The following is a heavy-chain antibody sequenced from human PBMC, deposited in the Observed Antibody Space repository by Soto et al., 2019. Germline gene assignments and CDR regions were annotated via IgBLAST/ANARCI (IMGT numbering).Heavy chain of an antibody. CDR1: GYSFTSFW. CDR2: IYPGDSDT. J-gene: IGHJ6*02. Sequence: PGESLKISCKGSGYSFTSFWIGWVRQMPGKGLEWMGIIYPGDSDTRYSPSFQGQVTISADKSISTAYLQWSSLKASDTAMYYCARHNGRYGSGSYYYYYGMAVWGQGTTVTVSS. V-gene: IGHV5-51*01. D-gene: IGHD3-10*01. CDR3: ARHNGRYGSGSYYYYYGMAV.